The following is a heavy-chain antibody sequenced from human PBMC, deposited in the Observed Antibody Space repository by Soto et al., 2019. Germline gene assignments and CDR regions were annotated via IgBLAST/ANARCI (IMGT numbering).Heavy chain of an antibody. Sequence: SETLSLTCSVSGSSVRSYAWSWIRQPPGKGLEWICYLSYSGSTKYNPSLKSRVTISEDASSSQFSLILTSVTASHTAVYYCARDAGVVTTGWFDFWGPGTVVTVSS. D-gene: IGHD3-3*01. CDR1: GSSVRSYA. V-gene: IGHV4-59*02. CDR3: ARDAGVVTTGWFDF. J-gene: IGHJ4*02. CDR2: LSYSGST.